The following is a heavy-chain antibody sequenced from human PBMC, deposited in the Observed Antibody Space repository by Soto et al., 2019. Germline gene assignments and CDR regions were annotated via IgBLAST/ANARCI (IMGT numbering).Heavy chain of an antibody. V-gene: IGHV3-30*18. D-gene: IGHD2-15*01. Sequence: PWGSLGLPCATSGFTFSSYGMHWVRQAPGKGLECVAVISYDGSNKYYADSVKGRCTIARDNSKNTLYLQMNSLRAEETSVYYCAKYLDPQQEGSGGSDYWGQGTMFTVSA. CDR1: GFTFSSYG. CDR3: AKYLDPQQEGSGGSDY. J-gene: IGHJ4*02. CDR2: ISYDGSNK.